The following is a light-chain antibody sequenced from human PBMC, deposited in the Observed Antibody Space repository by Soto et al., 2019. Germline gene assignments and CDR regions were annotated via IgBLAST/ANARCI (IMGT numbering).Light chain of an antibody. CDR2: LNNDGSH. CDR3: QTWGTGFQV. CDR1: SGHSSYA. J-gene: IGLJ2*01. Sequence: VLTQSPSASASLGASVKLTCTLSSGHSSYAIAWHQKQPGKGPRYLMDLNNDGSHTKGDGIPDRFSGSSSGAERYLIISSLQSEDEADYYCQTWGTGFQVFGGGTKVTVL. V-gene: IGLV4-69*01.